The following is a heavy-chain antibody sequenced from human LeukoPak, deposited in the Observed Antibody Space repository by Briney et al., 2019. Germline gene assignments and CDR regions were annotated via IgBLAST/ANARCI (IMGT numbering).Heavy chain of an antibody. CDR3: ATWYYDILTGYSPDAFDI. CDR1: GFTFSSYW. Sequence: GGSLRLSCVASGFTFSSYWMTWVRQAPGKGLEWLANIKEDGSIQYYLDSVRGRFTISRDNSKNTLYLQVNSLRAEDTAVYYCATWYYDILTGYSPDAFDIWGQGTMVTVSS. D-gene: IGHD3-9*01. V-gene: IGHV3-7*01. J-gene: IGHJ3*02. CDR2: IKEDGSIQ.